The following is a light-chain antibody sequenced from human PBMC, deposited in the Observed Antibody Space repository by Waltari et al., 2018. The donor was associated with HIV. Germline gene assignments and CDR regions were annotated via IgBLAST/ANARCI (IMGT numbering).Light chain of an antibody. Sequence: DIQMTQSPSTLSASVGDRVTITYRASQSISSWLAWYQQKPGKAPKLLIYKVYSLASGVPSRFSGSGSGTEFSLTISSLQPDDFATYYCQQYNSYSRTFGQGTKLEIK. CDR2: KVY. J-gene: IGKJ2*01. CDR1: QSISSW. V-gene: IGKV1-5*03. CDR3: QQYNSYSRT.